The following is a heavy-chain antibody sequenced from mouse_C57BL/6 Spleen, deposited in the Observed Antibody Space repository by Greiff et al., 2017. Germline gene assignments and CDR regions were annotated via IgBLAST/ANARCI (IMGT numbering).Heavy chain of an antibody. Sequence: QVQLQQSGPGLVQPSQSLSITCTVSGFSLTSYGVHWVRQSPGKGLEWLGVIWSGGSTDYNAAFISRLSISKDNSKSQVFFKMNSLQADDTAIYYCARNGYYGSSYYWYFDVWGTGTTVTVSS. CDR3: ARNGYYGSSYYWYFDV. V-gene: IGHV2-2*01. J-gene: IGHJ1*03. D-gene: IGHD1-1*01. CDR1: GFSLTSYG. CDR2: IWSGGST.